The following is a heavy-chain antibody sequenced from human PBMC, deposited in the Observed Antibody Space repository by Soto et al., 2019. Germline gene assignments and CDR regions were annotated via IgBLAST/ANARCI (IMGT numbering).Heavy chain of an antibody. V-gene: IGHV3-23*01. D-gene: IGHD2-2*01. CDR2: ISGSGGNT. CDR3: ATRAYCSSTSCLHNFDI. J-gene: IGHJ3*02. Sequence: GGSLRLSCAASGFTFSNYGMNWVRQAPGKGLEWVSLISGSGGNTYYADSVKGRFTISRDNSKNTLYLQVNSLRAEDTAVYYCATRAYCSSTSCLHNFDIWGQGTMVTVSS. CDR1: GFTFSNYG.